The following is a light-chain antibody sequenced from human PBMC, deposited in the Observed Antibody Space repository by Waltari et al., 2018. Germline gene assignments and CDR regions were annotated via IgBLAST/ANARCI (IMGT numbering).Light chain of an antibody. CDR1: TWGVKF. J-gene: IGLJ2*01. V-gene: IGLV3-1*01. Sequence: SYELTQPPSVSVSPGQTANITCPGRTWGVKFVYWYQQKSGLAPVLVIYEDRKRPSGIPERFSGSPSENTATLTISGTQVMDEAHYYCQAWDSSTAVFGGGTKLNVL. CDR2: EDR. CDR3: QAWDSSTAV.